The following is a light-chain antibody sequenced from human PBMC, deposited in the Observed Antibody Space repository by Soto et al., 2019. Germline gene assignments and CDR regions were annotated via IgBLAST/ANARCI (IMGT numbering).Light chain of an antibody. CDR3: QQYNNWPPRYT. J-gene: IGKJ2*01. Sequence: EIVMTQSPATLSVSPGERATLSCRASQSVSSNLAWYQQKRGQAPRLLIYGASTMATGIPDRFSGSGSGTEFTLTISSLQSEDFAVYYCQQYNNWPPRYTFGQGTKLEIK. V-gene: IGKV3-15*01. CDR2: GAS. CDR1: QSVSSN.